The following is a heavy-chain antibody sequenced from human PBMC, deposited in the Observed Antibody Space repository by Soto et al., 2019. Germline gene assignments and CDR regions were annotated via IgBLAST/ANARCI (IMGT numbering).Heavy chain of an antibody. CDR2: IRQDGDEI. J-gene: IGHJ3*02. CDR1: GFTLRNYW. CDR3: GTDEWGGAFDI. D-gene: IGHD3-10*01. V-gene: IGHV3-7*04. Sequence: GGSLRLSCVASGFTLRNYWMAWVRQTPGKGLEFVANIRQDGDEINYVDSVKGRFTISRDNAKNSLFLQMNSLRDEDTAVYYCGTDEWGGAFDIGGQGTMVTVSS.